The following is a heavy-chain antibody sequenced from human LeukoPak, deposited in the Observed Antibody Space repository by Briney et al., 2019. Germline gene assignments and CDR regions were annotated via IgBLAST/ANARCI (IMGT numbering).Heavy chain of an antibody. CDR2: IYYSGTT. D-gene: IGHD3-10*01. V-gene: IGHV4-59*08. Sequence: SETLSLNWAVCGGTISNEYWRWSRQPQGKGLEWMRCIYYSGTTNYNPSLNSRVTISVETSKTQFSLRRTSVTAADTAVYFCGRHQLRGFLDDNWGQGTLFTVSS. J-gene: IGHJ4*02. CDR1: GGTISNEY. CDR3: GRHQLRGFLDDN.